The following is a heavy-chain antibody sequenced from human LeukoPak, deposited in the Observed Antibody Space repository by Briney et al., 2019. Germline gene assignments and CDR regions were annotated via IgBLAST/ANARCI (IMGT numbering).Heavy chain of an antibody. CDR3: AKDIQYDSSGSFDY. V-gene: IGHV3-43*01. CDR2: ISWDGGST. CDR1: GFTFDDYT. D-gene: IGHD3-22*01. J-gene: IGHJ4*02. Sequence: GGSLRLSCAASGFTFDDYTMHWVRQAPGKGLEWVSLISWDGGSTYYADSVKGRFTISRDNSKNSLYLQMNSLRTEDTALYYCAKDIQYDSSGSFDYWGQGTLVTVSS.